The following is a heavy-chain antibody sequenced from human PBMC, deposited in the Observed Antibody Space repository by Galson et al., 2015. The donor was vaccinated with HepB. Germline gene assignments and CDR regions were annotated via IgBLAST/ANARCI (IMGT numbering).Heavy chain of an antibody. CDR2: INAGNGNT. CDR1: GYTFTSYA. D-gene: IGHD3-10*01. J-gene: IGHJ4*02. V-gene: IGHV1-3*01. Sequence: SVKVSCKASGYTFTSYAMHWVRQAPGQRLEWMGWINAGNGNTKYSQKFQGRVTITRDTSASTAYMELSSLRSEDTAVYYCARDSTTMVRGVDFDYWGQGTLVTVSS. CDR3: ARDSTTMVRGVDFDY.